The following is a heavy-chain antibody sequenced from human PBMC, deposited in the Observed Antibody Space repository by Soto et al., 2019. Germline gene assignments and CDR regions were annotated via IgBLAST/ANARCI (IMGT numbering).Heavy chain of an antibody. CDR1: GGSISSSSYY. CDR3: ARQDVSGTPNFDY. D-gene: IGHD1-7*01. CDR2: IYYSGST. Sequence: PSETLSLTCTVSGGSISSSSYYWGWIRQPPGKGLEWIGSIYYSGSTYYNPSLKSRVTISVDTSKNQFSLKLSSVTAADTAVYYCARQDVSGTPNFDYWGQGTLVTVSS. V-gene: IGHV4-39*01. J-gene: IGHJ4*02.